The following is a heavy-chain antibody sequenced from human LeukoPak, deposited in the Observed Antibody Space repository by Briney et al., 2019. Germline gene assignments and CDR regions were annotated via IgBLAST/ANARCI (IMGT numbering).Heavy chain of an antibody. Sequence: GESLKISCKGSGYRFTSYWIGWVRQMPGKGLEWMGIIYPGDSDTRYSPSFQGQVTISADKSINTAYLQWSSLKASDTAMYYCARRSRSCSGGDCYFYGLDVWGQGTTVTVSS. CDR1: GYRFTSYW. J-gene: IGHJ6*02. D-gene: IGHD2-15*01. V-gene: IGHV5-51*01. CDR2: IYPGDSDT. CDR3: ARRSRSCSGGDCYFYGLDV.